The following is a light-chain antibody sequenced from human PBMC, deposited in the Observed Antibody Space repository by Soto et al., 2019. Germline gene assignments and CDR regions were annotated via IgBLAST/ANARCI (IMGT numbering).Light chain of an antibody. V-gene: IGKV1-5*01. Sequence: VQMTHSPSTLSASAGDRVTITCRASQSITIWLAWYQQKPGKAPKLLIYDASTLESGVPSRFSGSGSGTEFTLTISSLQPVDFATYYCQQFHSFPITFGQGTRLEIK. CDR1: QSITIW. CDR2: DAS. CDR3: QQFHSFPIT. J-gene: IGKJ5*01.